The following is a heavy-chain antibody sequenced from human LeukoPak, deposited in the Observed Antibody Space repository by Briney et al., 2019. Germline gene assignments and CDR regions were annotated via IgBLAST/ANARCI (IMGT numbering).Heavy chain of an antibody. CDR1: GFTFSIHG. Sequence: GGSLRLSCAASGFTFSIHGMNWVRQTPGKGLEWVSYIINSGGTIYYADSVQGRFTISRDNAKNSLYLQMNSLRDEDAAVYYCARVGRGLYSMDVWGQGTTVTVSS. J-gene: IGHJ6*02. CDR3: ARVGRGLYSMDV. CDR2: IINSGGTI. V-gene: IGHV3-48*02. D-gene: IGHD3-10*01.